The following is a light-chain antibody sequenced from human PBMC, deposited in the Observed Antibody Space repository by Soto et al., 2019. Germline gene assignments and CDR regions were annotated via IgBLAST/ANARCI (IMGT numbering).Light chain of an antibody. Sequence: DIQMTQSPSSLSASVGDRVTITCRASESIRNNLNWYQQKPGKAPKLLIYAASTLQSGVPSRFSGGGSGTEFTLTIGSLQPEDFTTYYCQQTYSTPRGAFGQLTKVEFK. CDR2: AAS. V-gene: IGKV1-39*01. J-gene: IGKJ1*01. CDR1: ESIRNN. CDR3: QQTYSTPRGA.